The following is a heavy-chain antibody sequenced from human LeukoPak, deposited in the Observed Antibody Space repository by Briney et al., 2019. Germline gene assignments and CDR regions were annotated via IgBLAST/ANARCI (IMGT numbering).Heavy chain of an antibody. D-gene: IGHD6-19*01. CDR2: IIPIFGTA. CDR3: AGAVAGTRYYYYGMDV. Sequence: ASVKVSCKASGGTFSSYAISWVRQAPGQGLEWMGGIIPIFGTANYAQKFQGRVTITTDESTSTAYMELSSLRSEDTAVYYCAGAVAGTRYYYYGMDVWGQGTTVTVSS. J-gene: IGHJ6*02. V-gene: IGHV1-69*05. CDR1: GGTFSSYA.